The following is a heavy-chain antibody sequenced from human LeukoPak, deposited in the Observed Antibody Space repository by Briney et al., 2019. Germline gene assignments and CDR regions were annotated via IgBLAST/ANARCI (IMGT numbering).Heavy chain of an antibody. CDR2: IYHSGST. J-gene: IGHJ4*02. V-gene: IGHV4-31*01. Sequence: PQTLSLTCTVSNGSISSVGSYWSWIRQNPGKGLEFIGYIYHSGSTYYNPSLRRPTTISMHTSENQFCLRLTAATGAGLAIYYCARTPSRTGVFDYWGQGTLVTVSS. CDR3: ARTPSRTGVFDY. D-gene: IGHD2-8*02. CDR1: NGSISSVGSY.